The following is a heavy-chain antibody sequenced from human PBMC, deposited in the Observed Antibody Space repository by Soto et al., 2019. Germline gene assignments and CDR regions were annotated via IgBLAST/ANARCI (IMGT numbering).Heavy chain of an antibody. Sequence: GEPLKISCKGSGYSFTRYWTGWGRQMPGKYQEWMGIIYRGDSNTRYSPSFQGQVTISADKSISTAYLQWSSLNASDTAMFYCARQSSSSYNYYYYGMDVWGQGT. CDR1: GYSFTRYW. D-gene: IGHD6-6*01. V-gene: IGHV5-51*01. CDR2: IYRGDSNT. J-gene: IGHJ6*02. CDR3: ARQSSSSYNYYYYGMDV.